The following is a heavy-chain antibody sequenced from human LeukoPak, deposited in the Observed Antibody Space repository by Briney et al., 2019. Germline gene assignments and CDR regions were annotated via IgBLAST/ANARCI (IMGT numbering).Heavy chain of an antibody. CDR1: GGTFSSYA. CDR3: ARDLVVINYYYGMDV. V-gene: IGHV1-69*04. D-gene: IGHD3-22*01. J-gene: IGHJ6*02. Sequence: GASVKVSCKASGGTFSSYAISWVRQAPGQGLEWMGRIIPILGIANYAQKFQGRVTITADKSTSTAYMELSSLRSDDTAVYYCARDLVVINYYYGMDVWGQGTTVTVSS. CDR2: IIPILGIA.